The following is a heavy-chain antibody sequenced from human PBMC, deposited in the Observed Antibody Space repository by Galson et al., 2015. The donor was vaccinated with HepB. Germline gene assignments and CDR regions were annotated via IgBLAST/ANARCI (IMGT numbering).Heavy chain of an antibody. J-gene: IGHJ6*02. CDR2: ISGDGSDK. Sequence: SLRLSCAASGFTFSSTFSDYAMHWVRLAPGKGLEWVAVISGDGSDKYSSDSVRGRFIISRDKSRNTMYLQMNSLRVEETGVYYCARARKYYYRSGTSPEYFKYGMDVWGRGTTVTVSS. V-gene: IGHV3-30-3*01. CDR3: ARARKYYYRSGTSPEYFKYGMDV. D-gene: IGHD3-10*01. CDR1: GFTFSSTFSDYA.